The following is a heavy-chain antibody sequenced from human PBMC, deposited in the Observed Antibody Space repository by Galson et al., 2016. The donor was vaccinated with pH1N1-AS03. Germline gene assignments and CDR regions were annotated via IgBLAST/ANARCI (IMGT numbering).Heavy chain of an antibody. Sequence: SLRLSCAGSGFTFDDYAMHRVRQAPGKGLEWVSGISWNSGTIGYTDSVKGRFTISRDNAKNSLYLQMNSLRAEDTALYYCAKSPGYCSAGSCSDQGYFYYWGQGTLVTVSS. CDR2: ISWNSGTI. V-gene: IGHV3-9*01. CDR1: GFTFDDYA. J-gene: IGHJ4*02. D-gene: IGHD2-15*01. CDR3: AKSPGYCSAGSCSDQGYFYY.